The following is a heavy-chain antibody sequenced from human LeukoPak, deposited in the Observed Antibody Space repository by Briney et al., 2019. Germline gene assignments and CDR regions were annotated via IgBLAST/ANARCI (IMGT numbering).Heavy chain of an antibody. Sequence: HRASVKVSCKASGYTFTSYGISWVRQAPGQGLEWMGWISAYNGNTNYAQKLQGRVTMTTDTSTSTAYMELRSLRSDGTAVYYCARDPSPLAEYCSSTSCPRGWFDPWGQGTLVTVSS. J-gene: IGHJ5*02. CDR1: GYTFTSYG. D-gene: IGHD2-2*01. V-gene: IGHV1-18*01. CDR3: ARDPSPLAEYCSSTSCPRGWFDP. CDR2: ISAYNGNT.